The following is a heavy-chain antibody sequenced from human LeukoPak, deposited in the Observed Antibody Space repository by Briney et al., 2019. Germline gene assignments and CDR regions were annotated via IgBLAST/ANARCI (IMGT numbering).Heavy chain of an antibody. CDR3: ARLGYGSGSYPRY. CDR1: GGSISSYY. V-gene: IGHV4-59*01. J-gene: IGHJ4*02. CDR2: IYYSGST. D-gene: IGHD3-10*01. Sequence: SETLSLTCTVSGGSISSYYWSWIRQPPGKGLEWIGYIYYSGSTNYNPSLKSRVTISVDTSKNQFSLKLGSVTAADTAVYYCARLGYGSGSYPRYWGQGTLVTVSS.